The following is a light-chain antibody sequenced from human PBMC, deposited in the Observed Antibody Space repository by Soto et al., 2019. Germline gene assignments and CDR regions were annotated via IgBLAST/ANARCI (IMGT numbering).Light chain of an antibody. Sequence: DIQMTQSPSSLSASVGDRVTIXXRTSQTISDYLNWYQHKPGKAPKILISAASSLQSGVPSRFSGSGSGTDFTLTISSLQPEDFATYYCQQSYSTLTFGPGTKVDIK. J-gene: IGKJ3*01. CDR3: QQSYSTLT. V-gene: IGKV1-39*01. CDR1: QTISDY. CDR2: AAS.